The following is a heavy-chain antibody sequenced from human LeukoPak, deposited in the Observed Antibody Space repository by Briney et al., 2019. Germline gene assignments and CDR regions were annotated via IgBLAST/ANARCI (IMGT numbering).Heavy chain of an antibody. CDR1: GFTFSSYA. CDR2: ISGSGVST. D-gene: IGHD2-2*01. Sequence: GGSLRLSXAASGFTFSSYAMTWVRQAPGKGLEWGSAISGSGVSTYYADSVKGRFTISRDNSKNTLYLQMSSLRAEDTAVYYCAKDYRYCTSTSCYGDDAFDIWGQGTMVTVSS. V-gene: IGHV3-23*01. J-gene: IGHJ3*02. CDR3: AKDYRYCTSTSCYGDDAFDI.